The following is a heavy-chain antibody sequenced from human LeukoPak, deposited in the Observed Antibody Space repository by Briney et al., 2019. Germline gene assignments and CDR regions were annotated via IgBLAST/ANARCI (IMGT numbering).Heavy chain of an antibody. J-gene: IGHJ4*02. V-gene: IGHV3-23*01. D-gene: IGHD3-16*01. CDR3: TKQAGMTTFAHFDY. Sequence: GGFLRLSCAASGFTFSSYAMSWVRQAPGKGLEWVSAISGSGGSTYYADSVKGRFTISRDNSKNTLYLQMNSLRAEDTAVYYCTKQAGMTTFAHFDYWGQGTLVTVSS. CDR2: ISGSGGST. CDR1: GFTFSSYA.